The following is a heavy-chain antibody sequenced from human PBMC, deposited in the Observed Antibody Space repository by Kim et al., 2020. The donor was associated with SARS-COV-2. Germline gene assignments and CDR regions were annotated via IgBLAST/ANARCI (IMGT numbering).Heavy chain of an antibody. CDR2: ISGSGGST. J-gene: IGHJ6*02. Sequence: GGSLRLSCAASGFTFSSYAMSWVRQAPGKGLEWVSAISGSGGSTYYADSVKGRFTISRDNSKNTLYLQMNSLRAEDTAVYYCAKDVLHYLSFYYYYGMDVWGQGTTVTVSS. V-gene: IGHV3-23*01. CDR1: GFTFSSYA. D-gene: IGHD3-10*01. CDR3: AKDVLHYLSFYYYYGMDV.